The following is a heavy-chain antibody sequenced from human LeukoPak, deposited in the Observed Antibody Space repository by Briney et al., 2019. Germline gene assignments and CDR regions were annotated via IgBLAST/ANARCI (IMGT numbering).Heavy chain of an antibody. CDR2: ISGSGGST. CDR1: GFTFSSYA. V-gene: IGHV3-23*01. D-gene: IGHD6-13*01. CDR3: AKECSSSWFEYNWFDP. Sequence: PGGSLRLSCAASGFTFSSYAMSWVRQAPGKGLEWVSAISGSGGSTYYADSVKGRFTISRDNSKNTLYLQMNSLRAEDTAVYYCAKECSSSWFEYNWFDPWGQGTPVTVSS. J-gene: IGHJ5*02.